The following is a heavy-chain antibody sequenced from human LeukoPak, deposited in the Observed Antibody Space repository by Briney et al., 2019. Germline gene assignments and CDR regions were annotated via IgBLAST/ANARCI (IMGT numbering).Heavy chain of an antibody. V-gene: IGHV4-39*07. CDR1: GGSISSSSYY. CDR3: ARGLYYDILTGYPRAAFDY. J-gene: IGHJ4*02. CDR2: IYYSGST. Sequence: SETLSLTCTVSGGSISSSSYYWGWIRQPPGKGLEWIGSIYYSGSTYYNPSLKSRVTISVDTSKNQFSLKLSSVTAADTAVYYCARGLYYDILTGYPRAAFDYWGQGTLVTVSS. D-gene: IGHD3-9*01.